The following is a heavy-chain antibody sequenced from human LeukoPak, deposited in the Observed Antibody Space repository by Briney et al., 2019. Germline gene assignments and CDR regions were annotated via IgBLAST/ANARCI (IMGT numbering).Heavy chain of an antibody. D-gene: IGHD6-13*01. CDR3: ARAQFEGAAAHNDAFDI. CDR1: GGTFSSYA. CDR2: IIPIFGTA. Sequence: SVKVSCKASGGTFSSYAISWVRQAPGQGLEWMGGIIPIFGTANYAQKFQGRVTITADKSTSTAYMELSSLRSEDTAVYYCARAQFEGAAAHNDAFDIWGQGTMVTVSS. J-gene: IGHJ3*02. V-gene: IGHV1-69*06.